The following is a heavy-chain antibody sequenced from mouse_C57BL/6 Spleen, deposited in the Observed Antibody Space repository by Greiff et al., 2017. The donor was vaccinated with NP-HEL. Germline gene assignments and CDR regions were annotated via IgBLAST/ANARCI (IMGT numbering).Heavy chain of an antibody. V-gene: IGHV1-77*01. CDR1: GYTFTDYY. CDR3: ARDWYYGPVN. D-gene: IGHD1-2*01. CDR2: IGPGSGST. J-gene: IGHJ2*01. Sequence: VKLVESGAELVKPGASVKISCKASGYTFTDYYINWVKQRPGQGLEWIGKIGPGSGSTYYHEKFKGKATLTSDKSSSTASMQISSLNSDDSAGFFCARDWYYGPVNWGQGTTLTVSS.